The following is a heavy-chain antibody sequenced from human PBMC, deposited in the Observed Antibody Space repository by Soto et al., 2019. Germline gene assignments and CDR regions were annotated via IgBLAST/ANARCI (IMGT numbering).Heavy chain of an antibody. V-gene: IGHV1-69*13. J-gene: IGHJ6*02. D-gene: IGHD2-2*02. CDR1: GGTFSSYA. Sequence: SVKVSCKASGGTFSSYAISWVRQAPGQGLEWMGGIIPIFGTANYAQKFQGRVTITAGESTSTAYMELSSLRSEDTAVYYCARDPNLGYCSSTSCYSQGSSWHYYYYGMDVWGQGTTVTVS. CDR2: IIPIFGTA. CDR3: ARDPNLGYCSSTSCYSQGSSWHYYYYGMDV.